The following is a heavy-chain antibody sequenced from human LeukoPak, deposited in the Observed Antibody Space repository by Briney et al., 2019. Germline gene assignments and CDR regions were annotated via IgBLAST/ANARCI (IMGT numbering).Heavy chain of an antibody. CDR3: ARDIGGIFDS. V-gene: IGHV3-53*01. Sequence: GGSLRLSCAASGFTVSSNFMSWVRQASGKGLEWVSVIYSGGDTYYADSVKGRFTISRDNSKNTLYLQMNSLRAEDTAVYYCARDIGGIFDSWGQGTLVTVSS. CDR2: IYSGGDT. CDR1: GFTVSSNF. D-gene: IGHD1-26*01. J-gene: IGHJ4*02.